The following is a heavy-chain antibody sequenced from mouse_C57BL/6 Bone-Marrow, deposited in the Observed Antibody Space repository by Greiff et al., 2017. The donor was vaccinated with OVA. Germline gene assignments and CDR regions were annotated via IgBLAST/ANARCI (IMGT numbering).Heavy chain of an antibody. Sequence: EVQLVESGGGLVQPKGSLKLSCAASGFRFNTYAMNWVSQAQGKGMEWVARIRSKRNNYATYYDDSVKDRFTISRDDSESMLYLQMNNLKTEDTAMDYCVRRHNYYDAMDYWGQGTSVTVSS. J-gene: IGHJ4*01. V-gene: IGHV10-1*01. CDR2: IRSKRNNYAT. D-gene: IGHD1-1*01. CDR1: GFRFNTYA. CDR3: VRRHNYYDAMDY.